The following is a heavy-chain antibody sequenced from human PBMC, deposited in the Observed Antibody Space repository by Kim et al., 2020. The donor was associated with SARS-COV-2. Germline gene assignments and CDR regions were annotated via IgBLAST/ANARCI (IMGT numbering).Heavy chain of an antibody. CDR2: IYYSGST. D-gene: IGHD5-12*01. Sequence: SETLSLTCTVSGGSISSSSYYWGWIRQPPGKGLEWIGRIYYSGSTYYNPSLKSRVTISVDTSKNQFSLKLSSVTAADTAVYYCARHDPQWLRFEGYFDYWGQGTLVTVSS. CDR1: GGSISSSSYY. V-gene: IGHV4-39*01. CDR3: ARHDPQWLRFEGYFDY. J-gene: IGHJ4*02.